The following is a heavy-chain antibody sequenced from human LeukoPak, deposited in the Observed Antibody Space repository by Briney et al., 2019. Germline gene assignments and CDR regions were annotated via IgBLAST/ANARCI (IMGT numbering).Heavy chain of an antibody. CDR3: SRESRYSSDY. CDR2: ISSSSSYT. J-gene: IGHJ4*02. D-gene: IGHD6-13*01. CDR1: GFTFSDYY. V-gene: IGHV3-11*06. Sequence: PGGSLRLSCAAAGFTFSDYYMSWIRQRPGEGVEWVSYISSSSSYTNYADSVKGRFTISRDNAKNSLYLQMNSLRDEDTAVYYCSRESRYSSDYWGQGTLVTLSS.